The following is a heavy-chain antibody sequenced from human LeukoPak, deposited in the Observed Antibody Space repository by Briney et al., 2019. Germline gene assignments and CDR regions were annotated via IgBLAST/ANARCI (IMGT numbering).Heavy chain of an antibody. Sequence: SETLSLTCAVYGGSFSGYYWSWIRQPPGKGLEWIGEINHSGSTNYNPSLKSRVIISVDTSKNQSSLKLSSVTAADTAVYYCARGRGLAARRISYGNYWGQGTLVTVSS. CDR2: INHSGST. V-gene: IGHV4-34*01. D-gene: IGHD6-6*01. J-gene: IGHJ4*02. CDR1: GGSFSGYY. CDR3: ARGRGLAARRISYGNY.